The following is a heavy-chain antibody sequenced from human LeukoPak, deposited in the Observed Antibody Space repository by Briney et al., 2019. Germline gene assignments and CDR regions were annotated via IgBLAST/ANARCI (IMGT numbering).Heavy chain of an antibody. D-gene: IGHD1-1*01. CDR2: IYYSGST. Sequence: SETLSLTCTVSGGSISGSSYYWGWIRQPPGKGLEWIGSIYYSGSTYYNPSLKSRVTISVDTSKNQFSLKLSSVTAADTAVYYCARFPTYDYYFDYWGQGTLVTVSS. CDR1: GGSISGSSYY. J-gene: IGHJ4*02. CDR3: ARFPTYDYYFDY. V-gene: IGHV4-39*01.